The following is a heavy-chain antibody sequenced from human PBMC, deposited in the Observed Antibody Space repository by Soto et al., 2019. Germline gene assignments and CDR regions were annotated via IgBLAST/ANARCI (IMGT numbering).Heavy chain of an antibody. CDR1: GFTFSSSG. J-gene: IGHJ5*02. CDR3: AKNDYGDHNWFDP. D-gene: IGHD4-17*01. CDR2: ISYDGSNK. Sequence: QVQLVESGGGVVQPGRSLRLSCAASGFTFSSSGLHWVRQAPGKGLEWVAVISYDGSNKYYADSVTGRFTISRDNSKNTLYLQMTSLRAEDKVVYYCAKNDYGDHNWFDPWGQGTLVTVSA. V-gene: IGHV3-30*18.